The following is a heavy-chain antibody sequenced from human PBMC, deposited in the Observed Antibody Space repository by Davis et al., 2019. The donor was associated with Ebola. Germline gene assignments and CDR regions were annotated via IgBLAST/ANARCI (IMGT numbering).Heavy chain of an antibody. CDR1: GYTFTVYG. Sequence: ASVKVSCKASGYTFTVYGIGWVRQAPGQGLEWMGWISAYNGKTNYAQKLQGRVTMTTDTSTSTAYMELRSLRSDDTAVYYCARDRLAYCGGDCRAPPGDYWGQGTLVTVSS. D-gene: IGHD2-21*02. V-gene: IGHV1-18*01. J-gene: IGHJ4*02. CDR2: ISAYNGKT. CDR3: ARDRLAYCGGDCRAPPGDY.